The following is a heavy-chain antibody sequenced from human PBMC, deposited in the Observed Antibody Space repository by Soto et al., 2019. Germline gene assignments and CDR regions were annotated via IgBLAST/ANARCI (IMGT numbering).Heavy chain of an antibody. J-gene: IGHJ6*02. CDR3: ARDQEELLGAAEYYGMDV. D-gene: IGHD1-26*01. CDR2: IIPIFGTA. Sequence: QVQLVQSGAEVKKPGSSVKVSCKASGGTFSSYAISWVRQAPGQGLEWMGGIIPIFGTANYAQKFQGRVTITADESTSTAYMELSSPRSEDTAVYYCARDQEELLGAAEYYGMDVWGQGTTVTVSS. V-gene: IGHV1-69*01. CDR1: GGTFSSYA.